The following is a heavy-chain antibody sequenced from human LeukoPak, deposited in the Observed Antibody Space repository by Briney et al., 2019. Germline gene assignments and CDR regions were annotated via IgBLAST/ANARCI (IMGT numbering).Heavy chain of an antibody. J-gene: IGHJ1*01. CDR3: ARQQQQLWYD. CDR1: GFTFSSYE. V-gene: IGHV3-48*03. D-gene: IGHD5-18*01. Sequence: GGSLRLSCAASGFTFSSYEMNWVRQAPGKGLEWVSYISSSAGTTYYADSVKGRYTISRDNAKNSLYLQMNSLRAEDTAVYFCARQQQQLWYDWGQGTLVTVSS. CDR2: ISSSAGTT.